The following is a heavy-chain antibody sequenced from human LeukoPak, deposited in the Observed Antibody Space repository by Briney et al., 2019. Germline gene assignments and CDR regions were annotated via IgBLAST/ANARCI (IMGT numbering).Heavy chain of an antibody. Sequence: GGSLRLSCSAPGFTFSSYGMNWVRQAPGKGLEWVANINQGGSEKYYVDSVKGRFTISRDNAKNPLYLQMNSLRAEDTAVYYCASPGEGQLADPGYFDYWGQGTLVTVSS. D-gene: IGHD6-6*01. CDR2: INQGGSEK. J-gene: IGHJ4*02. V-gene: IGHV3-7*01. CDR3: ASPGEGQLADPGYFDY. CDR1: GFTFSSYG.